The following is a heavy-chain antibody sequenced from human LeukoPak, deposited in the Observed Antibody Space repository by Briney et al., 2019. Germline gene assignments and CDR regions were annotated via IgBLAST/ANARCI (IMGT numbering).Heavy chain of an antibody. V-gene: IGHV1-18*04. CDR2: ISAYNGNT. D-gene: IGHD2-15*01. J-gene: IGHJ2*01. CDR1: GYTFTSYG. Sequence: ASVKVSCKASGYTFTSYGISWVRQAPGQGLEWMGWISAYNGNTNYAQKLQGRVTMTTDTSTSTAYMELRSLRSDDTAVYYCARIGVVVVAATPNWYFDLWGRGTLVTVSS. CDR3: ARIGVVVVAATPNWYFDL.